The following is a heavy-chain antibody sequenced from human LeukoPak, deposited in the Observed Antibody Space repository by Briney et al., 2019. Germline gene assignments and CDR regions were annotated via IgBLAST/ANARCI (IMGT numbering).Heavy chain of an antibody. CDR3: AREVGLDY. Sequence: PGGSLRLSCAASGFTFSSYEMNWVRQAPGKGLGWVSYISSSGRTMYYADSVKGRFTISRDNAKNSLYLQMNSLRAEDTAVYYCAREVGLDYWGQGTLVTVSS. CDR2: ISSSGRTM. D-gene: IGHD2-2*01. CDR1: GFTFSSYE. J-gene: IGHJ4*02. V-gene: IGHV3-48*03.